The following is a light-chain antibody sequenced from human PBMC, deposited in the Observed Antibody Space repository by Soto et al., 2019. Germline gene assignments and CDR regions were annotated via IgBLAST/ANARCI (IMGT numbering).Light chain of an antibody. Sequence: DIQSTQSASSLSASVRDRVTITCLSSQSITPCLNWYQQKPVKAPKLLIFAATSLRSGVPSRFSGSGSGTDFTLTISSLQPEDFATYYSKQSYSTPRTFGPWTKVDTK. CDR3: KQSYSTPRT. V-gene: IGKV1-39*01. CDR1: QSITPC. J-gene: IGKJ1*01. CDR2: AAT.